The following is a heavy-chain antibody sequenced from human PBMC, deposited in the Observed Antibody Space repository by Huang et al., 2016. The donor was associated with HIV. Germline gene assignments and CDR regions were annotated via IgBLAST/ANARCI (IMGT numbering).Heavy chain of an antibody. CDR2: VYLCGNT. D-gene: IGHD2-2*03. Sequence: QLRESGPGLVTPSETLSLTCSASGTSMPSSTFYWGWCRQPPGRGLEWIGSVYLCGNTDHNPYLKSRVTISIDTANKQYSMRLAAVTAADTAVYFCAREVRSVDTDRPDGYYYRGLDVWGQGTTVIVSS. J-gene: IGHJ6*02. CDR3: AREVRSVDTDRPDGYYYRGLDV. V-gene: IGHV4-39*02. CDR1: GTSMPSSTFY.